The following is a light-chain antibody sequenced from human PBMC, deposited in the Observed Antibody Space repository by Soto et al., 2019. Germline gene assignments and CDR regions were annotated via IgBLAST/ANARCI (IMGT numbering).Light chain of an antibody. CDR3: QQSNSKSWT. CDR1: QGISRW. V-gene: IGKV1-5*01. CDR2: EAS. Sequence: DIQMTQSPSTLSASVGDRVTITCRASQGISRWLAWYQHKPGRAPKLLIYEASILASGVPSRFSGSGSGTEFTLTISSLQPSDFATYYCQQSNSKSWTFGQGTRVEIK. J-gene: IGKJ1*01.